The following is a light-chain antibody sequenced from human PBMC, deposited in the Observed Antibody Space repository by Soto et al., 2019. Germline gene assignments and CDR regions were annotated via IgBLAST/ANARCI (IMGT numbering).Light chain of an antibody. CDR1: QGIRND. Sequence: AIQMTQSPSSLSASVGDRVTITCRASQGIRNDLGWYQQKPGKAPKLLIYAASSLQSGVPSRFSGSGSGTDFTLTISRLHPEDFATYYCLQDYNYPWTFGQGTKVEIK. V-gene: IGKV1-6*01. CDR2: AAS. J-gene: IGKJ1*01. CDR3: LQDYNYPWT.